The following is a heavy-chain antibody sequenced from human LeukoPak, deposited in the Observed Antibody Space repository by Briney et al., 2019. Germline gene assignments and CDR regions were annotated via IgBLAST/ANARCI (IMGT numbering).Heavy chain of an antibody. D-gene: IGHD5-24*01. J-gene: IGHJ4*02. Sequence: SETLSLTCTVSGGSISSGGYYWSWIRQPPGKGLEWIGYIYHSGSTYYNPSLKSRVTISVDTSKNQFSLKLSSVTAADTAVYYCARHKGRLQYNDYWGQGTLVTVSS. CDR2: IYHSGST. CDR3: ARHKGRLQYNDY. V-gene: IGHV4-30-2*01. CDR1: GGSISSGGYY.